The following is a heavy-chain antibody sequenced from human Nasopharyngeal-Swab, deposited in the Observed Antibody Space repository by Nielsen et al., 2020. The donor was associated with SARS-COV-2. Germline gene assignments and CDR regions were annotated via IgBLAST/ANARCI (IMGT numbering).Heavy chain of an antibody. D-gene: IGHD3-22*01. J-gene: IGHJ4*02. CDR2: ISSSSSI. CDR1: GFTFSSYS. Sequence: GESLKISCAASGFTFSSYSMNWVRQAPGKGLEWVSYISSSSSIHYADSVKGRFTISRDNAKNSLCLQMNSLGDEDTAVYYCARTPGYYYDSSGYDYWGQGTPVTVSS. CDR3: ARTPGYYYDSSGYDY. V-gene: IGHV3-48*02.